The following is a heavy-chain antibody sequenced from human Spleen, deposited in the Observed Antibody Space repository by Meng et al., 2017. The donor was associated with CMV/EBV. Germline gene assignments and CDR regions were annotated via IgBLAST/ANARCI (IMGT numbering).Heavy chain of an antibody. CDR1: GFTFNSYA. J-gene: IGHJ4*02. D-gene: IGHD1-26*01. V-gene: IGHV3-23*01. Sequence: GESLKISCTASGFTFNSYAMTWVRQAPGKGLEWVSAISGSGGGTYYADSVKGRFTISRDNSKNTLYLQMNSLRAEDTAVYYCAKVEDGAVGATSNYWGQGTLVTVSS. CDR3: AKVEDGAVGATSNY. CDR2: ISGSGGGT.